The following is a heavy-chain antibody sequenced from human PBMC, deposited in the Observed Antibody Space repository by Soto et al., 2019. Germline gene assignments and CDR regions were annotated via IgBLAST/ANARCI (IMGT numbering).Heavy chain of an antibody. CDR2: VYNDGRT. CDR1: GYSVSYAYW. J-gene: IGHJ4*02. CDR3: VRDDYICDGCRRFFVY. Sequence: SETLSLTCAVSGYSVSYAYWWGWIRQSPGKGLEWIGNVYNDGRTSYNPSLNSRGTVSMDKSKNQFSLELRSVTPADTAVYYCVRDDYICDGCRRFFVYWGRGTLVTVSS. V-gene: IGHV4-38-2*02. D-gene: IGHD2-21*01.